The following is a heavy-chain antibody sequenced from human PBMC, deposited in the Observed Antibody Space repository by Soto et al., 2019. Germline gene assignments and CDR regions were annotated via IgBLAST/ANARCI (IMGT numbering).Heavy chain of an antibody. D-gene: IGHD6-13*01. CDR3: ARDSAAHGPVFDY. Sequence: QVQLVQSGTEVKKPGASVKVSCKASGYTFSTYGISWVRQAPGQGLEWMAWISTSNGDTHYAQKVQDRVSMTTDRLKSTAYMELRSLRSDDTAIYYCARDSAAHGPVFDYWGQGTLVTVSS. J-gene: IGHJ4*02. V-gene: IGHV1-18*04. CDR1: GYTFSTYG. CDR2: ISTSNGDT.